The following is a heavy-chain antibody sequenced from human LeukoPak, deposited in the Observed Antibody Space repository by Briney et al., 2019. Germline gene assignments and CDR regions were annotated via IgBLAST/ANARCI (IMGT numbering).Heavy chain of an antibody. Sequence: ASVKVSCKASGYTFTSYGISWVRQATGQGLEWMGWISDYNGNTNYAQKLQGRVTMTTDTSTSTAYMELRSLRSDDTAVYYCATSVIDTAMVDFNYLDYWGQGTLVTVSS. CDR3: ATSVIDTAMVDFNYLDY. D-gene: IGHD5-18*01. CDR1: GYTFTSYG. V-gene: IGHV1-18*01. CDR2: ISDYNGNT. J-gene: IGHJ4*02.